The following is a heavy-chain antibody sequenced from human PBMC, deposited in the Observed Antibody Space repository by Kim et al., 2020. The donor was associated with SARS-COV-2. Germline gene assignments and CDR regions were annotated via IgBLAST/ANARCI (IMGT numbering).Heavy chain of an antibody. V-gene: IGHV3-49*02. CDR2: SGGTT. J-gene: IGHJ4*02. CDR3: TRSRVFDY. Sequence: SGGTTESVASLKGRFTISRDDSKSVAYLQMNSLITDDTAIYYCTRSRVFDYWGLGTLVTVSS.